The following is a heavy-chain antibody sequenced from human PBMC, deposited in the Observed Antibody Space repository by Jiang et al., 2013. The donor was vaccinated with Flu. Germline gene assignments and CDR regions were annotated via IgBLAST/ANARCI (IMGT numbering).Heavy chain of an antibody. CDR3: ARPLGLRYYFDY. CDR1: GGSISSSSYY. Sequence: LLKPSETLSLTCTVSGGSISSSSYYWGWIRQPPGKGLEWIGSIYYSGSTYYNPSLKSRVTTSVDTSKNQFSLKLSSVTAADTAVYYCARPLGLRYYFDYWGQGTLVTVSS. V-gene: IGHV4-39*01. D-gene: IGHD3-16*01. J-gene: IGHJ4*02. CDR2: IYYSGST.